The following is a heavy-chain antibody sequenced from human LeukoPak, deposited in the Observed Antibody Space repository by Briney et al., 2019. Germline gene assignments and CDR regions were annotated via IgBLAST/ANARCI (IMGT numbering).Heavy chain of an antibody. V-gene: IGHV1-8*03. D-gene: IGHD6-13*01. CDR2: MNPNSGNT. Sequence: ASVKVSCKASGYTFTSYDINWVRQATGQGLEWMGWMNPNSGNTGYAQKFQGRVTITRNTSISTAYMELSSLRSEDTAVYYCARVVGYSSSTVGSWFDPWGQGTLVTVSS. CDR3: ARVVGYSSSTVGSWFDP. CDR1: GYTFTSYD. J-gene: IGHJ5*02.